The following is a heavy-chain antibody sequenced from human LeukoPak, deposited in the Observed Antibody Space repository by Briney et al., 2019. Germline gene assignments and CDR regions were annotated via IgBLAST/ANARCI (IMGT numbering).Heavy chain of an antibody. CDR2: KYYTGSA. V-gene: IGHV4-31*03. J-gene: IGHJ3*02. CDR1: GVSVSDGRYY. D-gene: IGHD2-2*01. Sequence: SETLSLTCNVSGVSVSDGRYYWTWIRQHPAKGLEWIGYKYYTGSAKHNPSLKSRLTISVDTSKNQFSLQLSSVTAADTATYYCATPYCSSISCLDVFNMWGQGTRVTVSS. CDR3: ATPYCSSISCLDVFNM.